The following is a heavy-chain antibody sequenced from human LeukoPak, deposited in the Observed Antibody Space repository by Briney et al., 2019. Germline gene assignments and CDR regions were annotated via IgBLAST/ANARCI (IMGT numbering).Heavy chain of an antibody. D-gene: IGHD3-10*01. CDR1: GFTFSSYA. V-gene: IGHV3-23*01. J-gene: IGHJ4*02. Sequence: GGSLRLSCAASGFTFSSYAMSWVRQAPGKGLEWVSAISGSGGSTYYADSVKGRFTISRDNSKNTLYLQMNSLRAEDTAVYYCAKSDKINETEDLWFGELPGDYWGQGTLVTVSS. CDR3: AKSDKINETEDLWFGELPGDY. CDR2: ISGSGGST.